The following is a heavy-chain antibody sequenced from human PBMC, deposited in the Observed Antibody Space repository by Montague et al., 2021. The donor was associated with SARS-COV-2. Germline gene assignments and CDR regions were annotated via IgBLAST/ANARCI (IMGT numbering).Heavy chain of an antibody. J-gene: IGHJ3*02. CDR1: GDSVSSKSVA. CDR2: TYYRSKWDS. D-gene: IGHD3-9*01. Sequence: CAISGDSVSSKSVAWNWIRQSPSRGLEWLGRTYYRSKWDSDYAESVKRRLVITPDTSKNQVSLQLNSVIPEDTAVYFCLSSGITLTGLDAFDIWGQGTMVTVSS. V-gene: IGHV6-1*01. CDR3: LSSGITLTGLDAFDI.